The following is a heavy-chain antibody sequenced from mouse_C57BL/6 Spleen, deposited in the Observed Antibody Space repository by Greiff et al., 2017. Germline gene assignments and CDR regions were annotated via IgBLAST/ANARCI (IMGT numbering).Heavy chain of an antibody. CDR1: GFTFSDYG. D-gene: IGHD1-1*02. V-gene: IGHV5-17*01. J-gene: IGHJ4*01. CDR2: ISSGSSTI. Sequence: EVQLVESGGGLVKPGGSLKLSCAASGFTFSDYGMHWVRQAPEKGLEWVAYISSGSSTIYYADTVKGRFTISRDNAKNTLFLQMTSLRSEDTAMYYCARSRVAGDAMDYWGQGTSVTVSS. CDR3: ARSRVAGDAMDY.